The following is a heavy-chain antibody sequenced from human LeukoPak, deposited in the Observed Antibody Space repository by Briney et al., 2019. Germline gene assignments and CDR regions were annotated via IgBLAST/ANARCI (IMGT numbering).Heavy chain of an antibody. CDR2: IRYDGSNK. D-gene: IGHD1-26*01. J-gene: IGHJ3*01. Sequence: GGSLRLSCAASGFTFTNYGVHWVRQAPGKGLAWVAFIRYDGSNKYFADSVKGRFTISRDNSKNTLYLQMNSLRAEDTAVYYCAKESGDHFEAFDVWGQGTMVTVSS. V-gene: IGHV3-30*02. CDR3: AKESGDHFEAFDV. CDR1: GFTFTNYG.